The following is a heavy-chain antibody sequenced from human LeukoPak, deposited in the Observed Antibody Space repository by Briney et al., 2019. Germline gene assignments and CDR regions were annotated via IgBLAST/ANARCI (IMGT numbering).Heavy chain of an antibody. CDR1: GYTFTSYG. CDR2: ISAYNGNT. J-gene: IGHJ4*02. D-gene: IGHD6-19*01. CDR3: ARDAEGSGWYEVDC. V-gene: IGHV1-18*01. Sequence: GASVKVSCKASGYTFTSYGISWVRQAPGQGLEWMGWISAYNGNTNYAQKLQGRVTMTTDTSTSTAYMELRSLRSDDTAVYYCARDAEGSGWYEVDCWGQGTPVTVSS.